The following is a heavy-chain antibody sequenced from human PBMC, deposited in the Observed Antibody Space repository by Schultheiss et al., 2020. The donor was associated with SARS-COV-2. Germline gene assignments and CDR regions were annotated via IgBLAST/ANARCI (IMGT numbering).Heavy chain of an antibody. V-gene: IGHV1-58*01. CDR1: GFTFTSSA. D-gene: IGHD2-2*01. Sequence: SVKVSCKASGFTFTSSAVQWVRQARGQRLEWIGWIVVGSGNTNYAQKFQGRVTITADESTSTAYMELSSLRSEDTAVYYCARDHTDIVVVPESLNWFDPWGQGTLVTVSS. CDR2: IVVGSGNT. J-gene: IGHJ5*02. CDR3: ARDHTDIVVVPESLNWFDP.